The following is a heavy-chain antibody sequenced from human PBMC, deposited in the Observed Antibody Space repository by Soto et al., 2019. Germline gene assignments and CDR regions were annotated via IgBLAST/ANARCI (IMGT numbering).Heavy chain of an antibody. CDR3: AKPSSFLANYYYYYGMDV. J-gene: IGHJ6*02. V-gene: IGHV3-23*01. CDR1: GFTFSSYA. Sequence: GGSLRLSCAASGFTFSSYAMSWVRQAPGKGLEWVSGISDSGGSTYYADSVKGRFTISRDNSKNTLYLQMNSLRAGDTAVYYCAKPSSFLANYYYYYGMDVWGQGTTVTVSS. CDR2: ISDSGGST.